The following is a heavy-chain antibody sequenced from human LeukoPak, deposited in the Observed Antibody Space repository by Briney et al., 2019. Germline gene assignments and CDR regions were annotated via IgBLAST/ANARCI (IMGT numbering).Heavy chain of an antibody. CDR2: ISSSSSYI. CDR3: ARHLDTAMVNYYYYYGMDV. Sequence: GGSLRLSCAASGFTFSSYSMNWVRQAPGKGLEWVSSISSSSSYIYYADSVEGRFTISRDNAKNSLYLQMNSLRAEDTAVYYCARHLDTAMVNYYYYYGMDVWGQGTTVTVSS. V-gene: IGHV3-21*01. J-gene: IGHJ6*02. CDR1: GFTFSSYS. D-gene: IGHD5-18*01.